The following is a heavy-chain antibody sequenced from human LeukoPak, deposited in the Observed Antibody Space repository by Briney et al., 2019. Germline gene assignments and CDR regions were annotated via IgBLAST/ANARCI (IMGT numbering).Heavy chain of an antibody. J-gene: IGHJ6*02. V-gene: IGHV3-23*01. Sequence: TGGSLRLSCAASGFTFSSYTMSWVRQAPGKGLEWVSAISGSGGSTYYADSVEGRFTISRDNAKNSLFLQMNSLRADDTAVYYCAREVVIFPDYYYYGMDVWGQGTTVTVSS. D-gene: IGHD2/OR15-2a*01. CDR2: ISGSGGST. CDR3: AREVVIFPDYYYYGMDV. CDR1: GFTFSSYT.